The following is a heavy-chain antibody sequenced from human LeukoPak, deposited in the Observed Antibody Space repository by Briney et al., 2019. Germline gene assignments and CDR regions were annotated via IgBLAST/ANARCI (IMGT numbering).Heavy chain of an antibody. Sequence: GESLKISCKGSGYIFTNYWIGWVRQMPGKGLEWMGIMYPGDSDIRYSPSFQGQVTISVDKSISTAYLQWSSLKASDTAIYYCARQNAEVSYFDSWGQGTLVTVSS. CDR1: GYIFTNYW. CDR3: ARQNAEVSYFDS. J-gene: IGHJ4*02. CDR2: MYPGDSDI. D-gene: IGHD1-1*01. V-gene: IGHV5-51*01.